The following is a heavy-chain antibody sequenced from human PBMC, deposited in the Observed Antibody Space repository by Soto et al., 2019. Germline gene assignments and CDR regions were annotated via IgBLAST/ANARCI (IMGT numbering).Heavy chain of an antibody. J-gene: IGHJ3*02. CDR3: AKGSDQLLHDAFDM. Sequence: EVQLVESGGGLVQPGRSLRLSCAASGFTFEDYAMHWVRQAPGKGLEWVSGISWNSGRMGYADSVKGRFTISRDNAKNSLYLQMNSLRAEDTALYYCAKGSDQLLHDAFDMWGQGTVVTVS. CDR1: GFTFEDYA. V-gene: IGHV3-9*01. D-gene: IGHD1-26*01. CDR2: ISWNSGRM.